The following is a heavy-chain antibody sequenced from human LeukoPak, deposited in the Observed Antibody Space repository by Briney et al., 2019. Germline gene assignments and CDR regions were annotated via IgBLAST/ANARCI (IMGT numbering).Heavy chain of an antibody. Sequence: GGSLRLSCVVSGFTVSTSYMAWVRQAPGKGLECVSLIWIDGTTHYPDSVKGRFTISGDNSKNTLYLQMNSLRPEDTAVYYCATKYGESWGQGTLVTVSS. CDR1: GFTVSTSY. CDR2: IWIDGTT. D-gene: IGHD4/OR15-4a*01. J-gene: IGHJ5*02. V-gene: IGHV3-66*02. CDR3: ATKYGES.